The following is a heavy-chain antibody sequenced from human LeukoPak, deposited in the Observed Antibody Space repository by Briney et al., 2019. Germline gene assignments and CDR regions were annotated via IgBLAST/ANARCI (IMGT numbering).Heavy chain of an antibody. CDR3: ARALAAAGIGGSYYFDY. J-gene: IGHJ4*02. V-gene: IGHV4-39*07. CDR2: ISYSGNT. Sequence: SETLSLTCTVSGGSIISSDYYWGWVRQPPGKGLEWIGTISYSGNTDYNPSLRSRVTISVDRSKNQFSLKLSSVTAADTAVYYCARALAAAGIGGSYYFDYWGQGTLVTVSS. D-gene: IGHD6-13*01. CDR1: GGSIISSDYY.